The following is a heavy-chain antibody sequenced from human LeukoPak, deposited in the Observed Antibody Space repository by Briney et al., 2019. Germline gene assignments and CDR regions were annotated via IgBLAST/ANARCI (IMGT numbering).Heavy chain of an antibody. Sequence: SETLSLTCTVSGGSISGSYWSWIRQPPGKGLEWIGYIYISGSTNYNPSLKSRVTLSVDTSKNQFSLNLSSVTAADTAVYYCARRKYSGSYSYMDVWGKGTTVTVSS. D-gene: IGHD1-26*01. V-gene: IGHV4-4*09. J-gene: IGHJ6*03. CDR1: GGSISGSY. CDR3: ARRKYSGSYSYMDV. CDR2: IYISGST.